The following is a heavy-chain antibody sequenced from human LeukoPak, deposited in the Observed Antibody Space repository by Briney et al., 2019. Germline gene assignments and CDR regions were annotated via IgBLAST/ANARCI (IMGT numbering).Heavy chain of an antibody. CDR1: GSSMSSDYY. Sequence: PSETLSLTCTVSGSSMSSDYYWGWIRQPPGKGLEWIGYIYYSGSTNYNPSLKSRVTISVDTSKNQFSLKLSSVTAADTAVYYCARFHRIAAAGTQRYYFDYWGQGTLVTVSS. CDR2: IYYSGST. CDR3: ARFHRIAAAGTQRYYFDY. V-gene: IGHV4-61*01. D-gene: IGHD6-13*01. J-gene: IGHJ4*02.